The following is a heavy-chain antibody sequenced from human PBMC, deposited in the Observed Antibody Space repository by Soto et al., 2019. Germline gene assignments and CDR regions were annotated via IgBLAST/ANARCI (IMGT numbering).Heavy chain of an antibody. CDR2: INAGNGNT. J-gene: IGHJ4*02. Sequence: QVQLVQSGAEEKMPGASVKVSCKASGYTFTSYAMHWVRQAPGQRLEWMGWINAGNGNTKYSQKFQGRVTITRDTSASTAYMELSSLRSEDTAVYYCARSIVVVTALDYWGQGTLVTVSS. V-gene: IGHV1-3*05. D-gene: IGHD2-21*02. CDR1: GYTFTSYA. CDR3: ARSIVVVTALDY.